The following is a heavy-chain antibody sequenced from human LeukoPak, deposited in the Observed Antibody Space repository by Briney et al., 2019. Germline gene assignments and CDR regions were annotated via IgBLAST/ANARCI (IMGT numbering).Heavy chain of an antibody. D-gene: IGHD5-18*01. CDR1: GFTFSRYA. J-gene: IGHJ4*02. CDR2: ISSNGGST. V-gene: IGHV3-64*02. CDR3: ARGGTRGFSTAMTS. Sequence: PGGSLRLSCAPSGFTFSRYAMHWVRQAPGKGLEYVSAISSNGGSTYYADSVKGRFTISRDNSKNTLYLQMGSLRAEDMAVYYCARGGTRGFSTAMTSWGQGTLVTVCS.